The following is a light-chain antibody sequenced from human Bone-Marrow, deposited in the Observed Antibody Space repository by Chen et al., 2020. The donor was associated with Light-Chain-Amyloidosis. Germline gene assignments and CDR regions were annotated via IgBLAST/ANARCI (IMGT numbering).Light chain of an antibody. V-gene: IGLV3-21*02. J-gene: IGLJ3*02. CDR1: NIGSTS. Sequence: SHVLTQPSSVSVAPGQTATIACGGNNIGSTSVHWYQQTPGQAPLLVVYDDSDRPSGIPKRLSGSNSGNTATLTISRVEAGDEADYYCQVWDRSSDRPVFGGGTKLTVL. CDR2: DDS. CDR3: QVWDRSSDRPV.